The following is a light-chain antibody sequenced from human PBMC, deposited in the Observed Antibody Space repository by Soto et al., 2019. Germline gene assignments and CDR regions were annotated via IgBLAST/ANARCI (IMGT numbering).Light chain of an antibody. J-gene: IGLJ1*01. CDR3: FSFTSTNTHV. V-gene: IGLV2-23*01. CDR1: SSDFGRYQF. CDR2: EAS. Sequence: QSVLTQPASVCGSPGQSVTIFCTGTSSDFGRYQFVSWYQHHPGKAPKVIIYEASRRPSGVSDRFSGTKSANTASLTLSALQAEDQANSYCFSFTSTNTHVVGSATKATDL.